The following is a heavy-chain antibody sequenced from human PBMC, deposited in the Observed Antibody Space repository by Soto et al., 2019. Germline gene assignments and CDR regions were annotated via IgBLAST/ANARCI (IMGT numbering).Heavy chain of an antibody. D-gene: IGHD3-3*01. J-gene: IGHJ6*02. Sequence: GGSLRLSCAASGFTFSSYDMHWVRQATGKGLEWVSAIGTAGDTYYPGSVKGRFTISRENAKNSLYLQMNSLRAGDTAVYYCATTRRSTGFWSGYSGMDVWGQGTTVTVSS. CDR3: ATTRRSTGFWSGYSGMDV. V-gene: IGHV3-13*01. CDR1: GFTFSSYD. CDR2: IGTAGDT.